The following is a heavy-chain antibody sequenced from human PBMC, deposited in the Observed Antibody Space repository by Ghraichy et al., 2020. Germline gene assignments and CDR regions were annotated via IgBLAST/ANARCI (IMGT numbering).Heavy chain of an antibody. J-gene: IGHJ5*02. D-gene: IGHD2-2*02. CDR3: ARRHQLLYRGPHNWFDP. V-gene: IGHV4-59*01. CDR2: ISYSGST. CDR1: GGSISDYF. Sequence: SETLSLTCTVSGGSISDYFWSWIRQPPGKGLEWIGYISYSGSTNYNASLKSRVTMSLDTSKSHFSLKLSSVTAADTALYYCARRHQLLYRGPHNWFDPWGQGILVTVSS.